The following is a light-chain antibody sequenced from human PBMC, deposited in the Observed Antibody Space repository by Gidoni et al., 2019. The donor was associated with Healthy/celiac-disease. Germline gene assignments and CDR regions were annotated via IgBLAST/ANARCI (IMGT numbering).Light chain of an antibody. V-gene: IGLV3-25*03. CDR1: ALPKQY. CDR2: KDS. CDR3: QSADSSGTWV. J-gene: IGLJ3*02. Sequence: SYKLTQPPSVSVSPGQTARITCSGDALPKQYAYWYQQKPGQAPVLVIYKDSERPSGIPERFSGSSSGTTVTFTISGVQAEDEADYYCQSADSSGTWVFGGGTKLTVL.